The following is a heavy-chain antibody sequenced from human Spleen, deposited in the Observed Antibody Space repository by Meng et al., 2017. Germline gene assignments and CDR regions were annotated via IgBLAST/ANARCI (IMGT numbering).Heavy chain of an antibody. D-gene: IGHD4-11*01. Sequence: QVQLQQWCAGLLKPSESLSLPCVVSGGSFSDYYWSWIRQPPGKGLEWIGEINHSGSTNYNPSLESRATISVDTSQNNLSLKLSSVTAADSAVYYCARGPTTMAHDFDYWGQGTLVTVSS. CDR2: INHSGST. J-gene: IGHJ4*02. V-gene: IGHV4-34*01. CDR1: GGSFSDYY. CDR3: ARGPTTMAHDFDY.